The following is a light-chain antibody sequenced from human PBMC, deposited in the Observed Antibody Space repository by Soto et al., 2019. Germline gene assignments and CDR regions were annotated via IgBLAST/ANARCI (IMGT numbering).Light chain of an antibody. Sequence: EVVMVQSPVTLSVSPGEPVTLSCRASQSVKTNLAWYHQKPGLAPRLLIYGASTRATGIPARFSGSGSGTEFTLTISSLESEDIGTYYCQQYDNKPPITFGQGTRVEIK. J-gene: IGKJ5*01. V-gene: IGKV3-15*01. CDR2: GAS. CDR3: QQYDNKPPIT. CDR1: QSVKTN.